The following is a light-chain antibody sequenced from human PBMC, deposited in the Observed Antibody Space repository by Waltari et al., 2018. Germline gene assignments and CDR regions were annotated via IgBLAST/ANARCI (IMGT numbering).Light chain of an antibody. CDR2: NNN. CDR1: NSNIGSNT. V-gene: IGLV1-44*01. J-gene: IGLJ1*01. Sequence: QSVLTQPPSASATPGQRVTISCSGRNSNIGSNTVHWYQQLPGTAPKFLIYNNNQRPSGDPARFSGSKSGASAFLAISGLQSEDEADYYCASWDDRLNGYVLGTGTKVTAL. CDR3: ASWDDRLNGYV.